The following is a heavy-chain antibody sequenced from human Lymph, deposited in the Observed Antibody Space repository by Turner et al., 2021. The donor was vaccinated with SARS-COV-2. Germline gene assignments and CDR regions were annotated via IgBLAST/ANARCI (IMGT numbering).Heavy chain of an antibody. V-gene: IGHV1-69*10. D-gene: IGHD1-26*01. CDR3: ARRHSGNYDAFDI. CDR1: GGTFSTYV. Sequence: QVQLVQSGAEVKKLGSSVKVSCKASGGTFSTYVISWVRQAPGQGLEWMGGIIPILGIANYAQKFQGRVTITADKSTSTAYMELSSLRSEDTAVYHCARRHSGNYDAFDIWGQGTMVTVSS. CDR2: IIPILGIA. J-gene: IGHJ3*02.